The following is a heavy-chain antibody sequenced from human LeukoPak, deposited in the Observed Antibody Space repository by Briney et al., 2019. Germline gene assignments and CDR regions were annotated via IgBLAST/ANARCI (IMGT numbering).Heavy chain of an antibody. CDR1: GYTFTGYY. CDR3: ARVGGATTSYFDY. J-gene: IGHJ4*02. V-gene: IGHV1-2*02. CDR2: INPNSGGT. D-gene: IGHD1-26*01. Sequence: ASVKVSCKASGYTFTGYYMHWVRQAPGQGLEWMGWINPNSGGTNYAQKFQGRVAMTRDTSISTAYMELSRLRSDDTAAYYCARVGGATTSYFDYWGQGTLVTVSS.